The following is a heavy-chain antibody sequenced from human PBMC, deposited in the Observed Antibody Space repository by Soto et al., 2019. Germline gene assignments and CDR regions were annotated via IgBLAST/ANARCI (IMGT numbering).Heavy chain of an antibody. CDR1: GGSISSSSYY. CDR3: ASLNFDILTGYYAFDL. D-gene: IGHD3-9*01. V-gene: IGHV4-39*01. J-gene: IGHJ3*01. Sequence: PSETLSLTYTVSGGSISSSSYYWGWIRQPPGKGLEWIGSIYYSGSTYYNPSLKSRVTISVDTSKNQFSLKLSSVTAADTAVYYCASLNFDILTGYYAFDLWGQGTMVTVSS. CDR2: IYYSGST.